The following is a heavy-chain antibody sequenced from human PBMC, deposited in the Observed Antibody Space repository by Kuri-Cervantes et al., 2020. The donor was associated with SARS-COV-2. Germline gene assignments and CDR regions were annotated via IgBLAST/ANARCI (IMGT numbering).Heavy chain of an antibody. CDR3: ARDRRLSDIVVVPAAYGMDV. Sequence: GSLSLSCTVSGGSIGSHYWAWIRQPPGKGLEWIGYIYYSGSTNYNHSLKSRVTISVDTSKNQFSLKLSSVTAADTAVYYCARDRRLSDIVVVPAAYGMDVWGQGTTVTVSS. CDR1: GGSIGSHY. J-gene: IGHJ6*02. V-gene: IGHV4-59*11. CDR2: IYYSGST. D-gene: IGHD2-2*01.